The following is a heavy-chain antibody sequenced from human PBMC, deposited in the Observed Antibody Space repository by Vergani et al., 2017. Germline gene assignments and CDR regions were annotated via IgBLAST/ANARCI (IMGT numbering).Heavy chain of an antibody. V-gene: IGHV1-69*12. CDR3: ARDQGGYSGYDNEYFQH. CDR2: IIPIFGTA. CDR1: GGTFSSYA. D-gene: IGHD5-12*01. J-gene: IGHJ1*01. Sequence: QVQLVQSGAEVKKPGSSVKVSCKASGGTFSSYAISWVRQAPGQGLEWMGGIIPIFGTANYAQKFQGRVTITADESTSTAYMELSSLRSEDTAVYYCARDQGGYSGYDNEYFQHWGQGTLVTVSS.